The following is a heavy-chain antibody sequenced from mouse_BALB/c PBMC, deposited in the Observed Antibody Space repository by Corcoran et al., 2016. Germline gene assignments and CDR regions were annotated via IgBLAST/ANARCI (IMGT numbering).Heavy chain of an antibody. CDR1: GYTFTTAG. CDR2: INTHSGVQ. Sequence: QIQLVQSGPELKKTGETVRISCKASGYTFTTAGMQWVQKMPGKGLKWIGWINTHSGVQKYAEDFKGRFAFSLETSASTAYLQISNLKNEDTATYFCARGYGNYPYWYFDVWGAGTTVTVSS. J-gene: IGHJ1*01. D-gene: IGHD2-1*01. V-gene: IGHV9-4*02. CDR3: ARGYGNYPYWYFDV.